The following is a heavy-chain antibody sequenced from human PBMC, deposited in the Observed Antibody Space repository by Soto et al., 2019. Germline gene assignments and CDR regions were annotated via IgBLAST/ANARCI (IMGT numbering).Heavy chain of an antibody. CDR2: IYWDDDK. CDR3: AHRALYSGSYWDGGYFDT. Sequence: QITLRESGPPRVRPTQPLTLTCNFSGFSLRSSGVGVGWIRQSPGKAPEWLAVIYWDDDKRYSPSLKTRLTITKDPSKNQVVLTMANMDPMDTGTYYCAHRALYSGSYWDGGYFDTWGQGTPVTVSP. CDR1: GFSLRSSGVG. V-gene: IGHV2-5*02. J-gene: IGHJ5*02. D-gene: IGHD1-26*01.